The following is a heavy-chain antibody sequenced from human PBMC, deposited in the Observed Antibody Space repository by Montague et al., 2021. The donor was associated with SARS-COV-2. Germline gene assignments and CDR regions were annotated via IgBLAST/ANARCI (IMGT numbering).Heavy chain of an antibody. CDR2: T. Sequence: TYYEDSVKGRFTISRDNSKNTLYLQMNSLRAEDTAVYYCARVVTYAFDVWGQVTIFTVSS. V-gene: IGHV3-66*01. D-gene: IGHD4-11*01. J-gene: IGHJ3*01. CDR3: ARVVTYAFDV.